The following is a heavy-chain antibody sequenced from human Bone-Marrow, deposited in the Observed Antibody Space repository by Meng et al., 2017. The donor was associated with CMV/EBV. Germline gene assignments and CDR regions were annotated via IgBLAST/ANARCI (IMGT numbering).Heavy chain of an antibody. D-gene: IGHD2-2*01. Sequence: VSVKVSCKASGYTFTGYYMHWVRQAPGQGLEWMGWINPNSGGTNYAQKFQGRVTMTRDTSISTAYMELSRLRSDDTAVYYCAKTTIDVVVPAVDYYYYYGMDVWGQGTSVTFSS. V-gene: IGHV1-2*02. J-gene: IGHJ6*02. CDR1: GYTFTGYY. CDR3: AKTTIDVVVPAVDYYYYYGMDV. CDR2: INPNSGGT.